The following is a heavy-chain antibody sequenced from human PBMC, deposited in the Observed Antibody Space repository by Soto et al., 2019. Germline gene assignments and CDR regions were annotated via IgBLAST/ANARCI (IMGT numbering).Heavy chain of an antibody. CDR1: GFTFSSYG. D-gene: IGHD6-6*01. J-gene: IGHJ6*02. CDR2: ISYDGSNK. Sequence: QVQLVESGGGVVQPGRSLRLSCAASGFTFSSYGMHWVRQAPGKGLEWVAVISYDGSNKYYADSVKGRFTISRDNSKNTLYLQMNSLRAEDTAVYYCAKDFTASSSSLDYYYYYGMDVWGQGTTVTVSS. V-gene: IGHV3-30*18. CDR3: AKDFTASSSSLDYYYYYGMDV.